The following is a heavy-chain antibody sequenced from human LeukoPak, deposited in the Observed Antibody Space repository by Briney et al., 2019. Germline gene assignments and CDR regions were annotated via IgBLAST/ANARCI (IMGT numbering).Heavy chain of an antibody. J-gene: IGHJ5*02. D-gene: IGHD4-23*01. CDR2: INHSGRT. Sequence: SETLSLTRGVYGGSFSEYYWSWIRQPPGKGLEWIGEINHSGRTNYNPSLKSRVTISVATSKNQFSRKLSSVTAADTAVYYCAVDYGGNSDMPPGGSWGQGTLGSVSS. V-gene: IGHV4-34*01. CDR1: GGSFSEYY. CDR3: AVDYGGNSDMPPGGS.